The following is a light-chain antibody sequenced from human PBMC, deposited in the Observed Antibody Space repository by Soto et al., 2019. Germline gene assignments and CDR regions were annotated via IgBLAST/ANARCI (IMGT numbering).Light chain of an antibody. V-gene: IGKV3-20*01. CDR2: GAS. CDR1: QSVSSSY. Sequence: EIVWTQSPGTLSLSPGERVTLSCRASQSVSSSYLAWYQQKPGQAPRLLIYGASSRATGIPDRFSGSGSGTDFTLTISRLEPEDFAVYYCQQYGSSPTFGQGHDWRL. J-gene: IGKJ5*01. CDR3: QQYGSSPT.